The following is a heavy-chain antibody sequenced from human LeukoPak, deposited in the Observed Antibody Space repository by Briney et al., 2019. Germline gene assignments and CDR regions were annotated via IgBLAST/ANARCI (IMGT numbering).Heavy chain of an antibody. CDR3: ARPGGSGSYSDQNWFDP. CDR1: GGPISRSTHY. J-gene: IGHJ5*02. CDR2: IHYSGST. Sequence: SETLSPTCTVSGGPISRSTHYWGWIRQPPGKGLEWLGSIHYSGSTYYNPSLKSRVTISVDTSKNQFSLKLSSVTAADTAVYYCARPGGSGSYSDQNWFDPWGQGTLVTVSS. D-gene: IGHD3-10*01. V-gene: IGHV4-39*01.